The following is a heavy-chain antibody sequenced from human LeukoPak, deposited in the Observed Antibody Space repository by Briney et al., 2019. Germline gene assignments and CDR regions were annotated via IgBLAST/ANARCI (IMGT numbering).Heavy chain of an antibody. D-gene: IGHD1-26*01. CDR2: IYCSGST. Sequence: SETLSLTCAVYGGSFSSYYWSWIRQPPGKGLEWIGYIYCSGSTNYNPSLKSRVTISVDTSKNQFSLKLSSVTAADTAVYYCARGDGLVGATTFDYWGQGTLVTVSS. J-gene: IGHJ4*02. V-gene: IGHV4-59*01. CDR1: GGSFSSYY. CDR3: ARGDGLVGATTFDY.